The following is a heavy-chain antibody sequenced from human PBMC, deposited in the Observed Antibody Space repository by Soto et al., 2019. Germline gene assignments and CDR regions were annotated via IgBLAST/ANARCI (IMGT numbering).Heavy chain of an antibody. J-gene: IGHJ6*02. CDR2: ISGSGVST. CDR3: ARDRTFNFYYGMDV. Sequence: VSLRLSCAASGFTFKDFAMSWVRLAPGRGLEWVSGISGSGVSTYYAASVKGRFTISRDNSKITVYLQMNSLRDEDTAIYYCARDRTFNFYYGMDVWGQGTTVTVSS. V-gene: IGHV3-23*01. CDR1: GFTFKDFA.